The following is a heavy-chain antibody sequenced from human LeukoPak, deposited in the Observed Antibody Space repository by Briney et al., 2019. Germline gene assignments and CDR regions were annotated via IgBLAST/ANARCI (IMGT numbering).Heavy chain of an antibody. V-gene: IGHV3-21*01. J-gene: IGHJ4*02. CDR2: ISSSSSYI. Sequence: GGSLRLSCAASGFTFSSYSMNWVRQAPGKGLEWVSSISSSSSYIYYADSVKGRFTISRDNANNSLYLQMNSLRAEDTAVYYCAVNVDIVATITVDYWGQGTLVTVSS. CDR3: AVNVDIVATITVDY. CDR1: GFTFSSYS. D-gene: IGHD5-12*01.